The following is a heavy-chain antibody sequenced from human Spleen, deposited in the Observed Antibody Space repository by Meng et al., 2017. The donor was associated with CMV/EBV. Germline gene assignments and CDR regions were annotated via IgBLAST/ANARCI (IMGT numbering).Heavy chain of an antibody. D-gene: IGHD1-1*01. J-gene: IGHJ6*02. CDR3: ARALEPGHGYYGMDV. Sequence: GESLKISCAASGFTFSSYWMSWVRQAPGKGLEWVAVIWYDESNEYYIDSVKGRFTISRDNSKNRLYLQMNSLRAEDTAVYYCARALEPGHGYYGMDVWGQGTTVTVSS. CDR1: GFTFSSYW. CDR2: IWYDESNE. V-gene: IGHV3-33*08.